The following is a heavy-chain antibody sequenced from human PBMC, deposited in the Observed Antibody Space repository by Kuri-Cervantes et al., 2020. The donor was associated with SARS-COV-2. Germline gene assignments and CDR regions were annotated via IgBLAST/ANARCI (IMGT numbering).Heavy chain of an antibody. CDR3: AKDFRKGARP. J-gene: IGHJ5*02. V-gene: IGHV3-11*01. CDR2: ISSSGSTI. CDR1: GFTFSDYY. D-gene: IGHD6-6*01. Sequence: GESMKISCAASGFTFSDYYMSWIRQAPGKGLEWVSYISSSGSTIYYADSVKGRFTISRDNAKNSLYLQMNSLRAEDTAVYYCAKDFRKGARPWGQGTLVTVSS.